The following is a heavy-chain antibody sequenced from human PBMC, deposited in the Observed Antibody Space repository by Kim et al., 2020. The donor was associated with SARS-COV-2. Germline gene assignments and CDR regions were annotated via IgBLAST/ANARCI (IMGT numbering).Heavy chain of an antibody. CDR3: ARLTLDYGDYYDRFNWFDP. CDR1: GGSISSSSYY. V-gene: IGHV4-39*01. J-gene: IGHJ5*02. CDR2: IYYSGST. D-gene: IGHD4-17*01. Sequence: SETLSLTCTVSGGSISSSSYYWGWIRQPPGKGLEWIGSIYYSGSTYYNPSLKSRVTISVDTSKNQFSLKLSSVTAADTAVYYCARLTLDYGDYYDRFNWFDPWGQGTLVTVSS.